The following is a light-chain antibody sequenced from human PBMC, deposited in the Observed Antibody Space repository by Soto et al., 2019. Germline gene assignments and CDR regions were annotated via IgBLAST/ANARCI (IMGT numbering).Light chain of an antibody. J-gene: IGKJ4*01. V-gene: IGKV1-27*01. CDR3: QNYNSAPQLT. Sequence: DIQMTQSPSSLSASVGDRVTITCRASQGISNYLAWYQQKPGKVPKLLIYTASTLQSGVPSRFSASGSGTDFTLTISSLQPEDVATYYCQNYNSAPQLTFGGGTKVVIK. CDR2: TAS. CDR1: QGISNY.